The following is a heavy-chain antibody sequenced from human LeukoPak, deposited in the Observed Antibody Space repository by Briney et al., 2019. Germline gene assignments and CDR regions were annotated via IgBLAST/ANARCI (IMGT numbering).Heavy chain of an antibody. CDR2: ISGSGGST. V-gene: IGHV3-23*01. CDR1: GFTFSIYA. CDR3: SAVMGYYYYGMDV. Sequence: GGSLRLSCAASGFTFSIYAMSWVRQAPGKGLEWVSGISGSGGSTYYADSVKGRFTISRDNSKNTLYLQMNSLRAEDTAVYYCSAVMGYYYYGMDVWGQGITVTVSS. D-gene: IGHD2-2*01. J-gene: IGHJ6*02.